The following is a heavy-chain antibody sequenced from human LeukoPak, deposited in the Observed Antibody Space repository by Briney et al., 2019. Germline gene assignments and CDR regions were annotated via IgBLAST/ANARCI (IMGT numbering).Heavy chain of an antibody. J-gene: IGHJ4*02. Sequence: GGSLRLSCAASGFTFSSYAMSWVRQAPGKGLEWVSAISGSGGSTYYADSVKGRFTISRDNSKNTLHLQMNSLRAEDTAVYYCASFHCSGGSCYLDYWGQGTLVTVSS. CDR1: GFTFSSYA. CDR2: ISGSGGST. V-gene: IGHV3-23*01. D-gene: IGHD2-15*01. CDR3: ASFHCSGGSCYLDY.